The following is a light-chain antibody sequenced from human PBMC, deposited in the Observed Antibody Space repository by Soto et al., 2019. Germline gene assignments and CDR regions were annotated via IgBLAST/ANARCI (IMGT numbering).Light chain of an antibody. Sequence: EIVMTQSPATLSVSPGERATLSCRASQSVSSNLAWYQQKPGQAPRLLIYGASTRATGIPARFSGSGSGTDFTLTISRLQSEGFAVYYCQQYNNWPLAFGGGTKVEIK. V-gene: IGKV3-15*01. CDR1: QSVSSN. CDR3: QQYNNWPLA. CDR2: GAS. J-gene: IGKJ4*01.